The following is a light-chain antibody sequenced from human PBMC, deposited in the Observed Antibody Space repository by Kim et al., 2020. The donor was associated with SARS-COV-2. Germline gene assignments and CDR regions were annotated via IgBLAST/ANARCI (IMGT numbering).Light chain of an antibody. CDR1: TSAVGVYTY. J-gene: IGLJ3*02. CDR3: SSYTSSSRV. CDR2: DVS. V-gene: IGLV2-14*04. Sequence: PGQSFTISCPGTTSAVGVYTYVSWSQQHPGKAPKLMFYDVSKRPSGVSNRFSGSKSGNTASLTISGLQAEDEADYYCSSYTSSSRVFGGGTQLTVL.